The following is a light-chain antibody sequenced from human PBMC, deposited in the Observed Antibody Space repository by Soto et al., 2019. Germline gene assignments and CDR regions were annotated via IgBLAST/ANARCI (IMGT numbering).Light chain of an antibody. CDR2: GAS. Sequence: EIVLTQSPCTLSLSPVERATLSFMASQSVSSNYLAWYQQKPGQAPRLLIYGASSRATGIPDRFSGSVSGTDFTLTITRLEPEDFAVFYCQQYGSSEIIFGQGTRLEIK. J-gene: IGKJ5*01. CDR3: QQYGSSEII. CDR1: QSVSSNY. V-gene: IGKV3-20*01.